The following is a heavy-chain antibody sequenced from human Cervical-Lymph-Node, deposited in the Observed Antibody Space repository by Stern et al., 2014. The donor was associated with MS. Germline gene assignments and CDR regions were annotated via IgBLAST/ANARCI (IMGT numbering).Heavy chain of an antibody. Sequence: VKLVEYGGGLVKPGGSVRVSCEASGFTFSSYWMSWVRQAEGKGMEWVGRIKQSGSQTHYVDSVKVRFTVSKDDAKKSVFLQIDSLRVEDTAVYYCARDGYGTNADYYGFDVWGQGTTVTVSS. V-gene: IGHV3-7*01. D-gene: IGHD2-8*01. CDR3: ARDGYGTNADYYGFDV. J-gene: IGHJ6*02. CDR1: GFTFSSYW. CDR2: IKQSGSQT.